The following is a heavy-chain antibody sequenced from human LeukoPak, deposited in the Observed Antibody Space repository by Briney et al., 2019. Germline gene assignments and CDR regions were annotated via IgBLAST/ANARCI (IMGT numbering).Heavy chain of an antibody. V-gene: IGHV4-39*07. D-gene: IGHD1-7*01. CDR1: GTSTSSSSYY. CDR3: ARAQIGTTLPFDC. Sequence: PSETLSLTCSVSGTSTSSSSYYWGWLRQPPGKGLEWVGSIHYTGSTYYNPSLKSRVTISRAMSMNQFSLKLRSVTAADTAVYYCARAQIGTTLPFDCWGQGTLVTVSS. CDR2: IHYTGST. J-gene: IGHJ4*02.